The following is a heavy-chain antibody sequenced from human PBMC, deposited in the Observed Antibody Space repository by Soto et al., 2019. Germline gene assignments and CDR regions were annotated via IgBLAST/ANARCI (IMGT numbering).Heavy chain of an antibody. D-gene: IGHD6-19*01. Sequence: QVQLVQSGAEVKKPGSSVKVSCKASGGTFSSYTISWVRQAPGQGLEWMGRIIPILGIANYAQKFQGRVTITADKSTSTAYMELSSLRSEDTAVYYCARDGSGGAEYFQHWGQVTLVTVSS. CDR1: GGTFSSYT. V-gene: IGHV1-69*08. CDR2: IIPILGIA. J-gene: IGHJ1*01. CDR3: ARDGSGGAEYFQH.